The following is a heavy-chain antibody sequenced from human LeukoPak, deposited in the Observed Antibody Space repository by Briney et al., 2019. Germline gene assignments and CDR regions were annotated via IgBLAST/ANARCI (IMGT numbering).Heavy chain of an antibody. J-gene: IGHJ3*02. CDR1: GYTFTTYA. D-gene: IGHD6-19*01. Sequence: ASVKVSCKASGYTFTTYAIHWVRQAPGQRLEWMGWINAGDGNTKYSQRLQGRVTITRNTSASTVYMELSSLRFEDTAIYYCARFLLGWYAFDIWGQGTMVTVSS. V-gene: IGHV1-3*01. CDR2: INAGDGNT. CDR3: ARFLLGWYAFDI.